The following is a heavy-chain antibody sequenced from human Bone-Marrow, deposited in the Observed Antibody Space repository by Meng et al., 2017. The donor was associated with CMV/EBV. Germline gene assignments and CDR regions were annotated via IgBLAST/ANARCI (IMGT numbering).Heavy chain of an antibody. V-gene: IGHV1-69*10. CDR2: IIPILGIA. CDR1: GGTFSSYA. CDR3: ARAGVRAIAAAGTPSYFQH. Sequence: SVKVSCKASGGTFSSYAISWVRQAPGQGLEWMGGIIPILGIANYAQKFQGRVTITADKSTSTVYMELSSLRSEDTAVYYCARAGVRAIAAAGTPSYFQHWGQGTLVTVSS. D-gene: IGHD6-13*01. J-gene: IGHJ1*01.